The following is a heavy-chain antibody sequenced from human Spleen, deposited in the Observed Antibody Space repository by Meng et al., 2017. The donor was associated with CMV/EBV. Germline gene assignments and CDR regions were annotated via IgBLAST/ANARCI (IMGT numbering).Heavy chain of an antibody. D-gene: IGHD6-13*01. V-gene: IGHV3-11*01. CDR1: GFTFIDDS. CDR3: ARFQQQLVRYFDY. Sequence: ASGFTFIDDSMSWIRQAPGKGLEWVSYISSSGSTIYYADSVKGRFTISRDNAKNSLYLQMNSLRAEDTAVYYCARFQQQLVRYFDYWGQGTLVTVSS. J-gene: IGHJ4*02. CDR2: ISSSGSTI.